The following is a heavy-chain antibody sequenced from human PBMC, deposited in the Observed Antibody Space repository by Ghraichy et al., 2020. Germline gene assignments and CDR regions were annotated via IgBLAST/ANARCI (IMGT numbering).Heavy chain of an antibody. CDR2: IKSKTDGGTT. Sequence: GGSLRLSCAASGFTFSNAWMSWVRQAPGKGLEWVGRIKSKTDGGTTDYAAPVKGRSTISRDDSKNTLYLQMNSLKTEDTAVYYCTTLIGYTSGGYSHYGMDVWGQGTTVTVSS. V-gene: IGHV3-15*01. CDR1: GFTFSNAW. D-gene: IGHD6-19*01. CDR3: TTLIGYTSGGYSHYGMDV. J-gene: IGHJ6*02.